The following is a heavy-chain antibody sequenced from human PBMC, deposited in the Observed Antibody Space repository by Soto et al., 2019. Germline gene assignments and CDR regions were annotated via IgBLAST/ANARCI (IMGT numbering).Heavy chain of an antibody. CDR1: GFTFGDSY. J-gene: IGHJ5*02. D-gene: IGHD2-15*01. CDR3: VRGGGGGLFDP. CDR2: ISPGSRYP. V-gene: IGHV3-11*06. Sequence: GGSLRLSCAGSGFTFGDSYMSWIRQASGKGLEWLSYISPGSRYPAYADSVKGRFTISRDNAKRSLYLQMMSLTAEDTAIYYCVRGGGGGLFDPWGQGTMVTVSS.